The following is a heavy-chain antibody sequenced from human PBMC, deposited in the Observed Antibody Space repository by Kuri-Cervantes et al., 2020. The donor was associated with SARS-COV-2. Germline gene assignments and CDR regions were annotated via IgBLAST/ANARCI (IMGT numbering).Heavy chain of an antibody. CDR1: GFTFSSYA. V-gene: IGHV3-23*01. CDR3: AKAGGWYSSFFDY. Sequence: GESLKISCAACGFTFSSYAMSWVRQAPGKGLEWVSAISGSGGSTYYADSVKGRFTISRDNSKNTLYLQMNSLRAEDTAVYYCAKAGGWYSSFFDYWGQGTLVTVSS. D-gene: IGHD6-19*01. CDR2: ISGSGGST. J-gene: IGHJ4*02.